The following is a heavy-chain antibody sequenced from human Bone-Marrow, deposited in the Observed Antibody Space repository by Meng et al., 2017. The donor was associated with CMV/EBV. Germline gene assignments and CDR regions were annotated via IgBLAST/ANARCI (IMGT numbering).Heavy chain of an antibody. CDR1: GGTFSSYA. Sequence: SVKVSCKASGGTFSSYAISWVRQAPGQGLEWMGGIIPIFGTANYAQKFQGRVTITTDESTSTAYMELSSLRSEDTAVYYCARASAYSSGWYYAFDIWGQGTTVTVSS. CDR2: IIPIFGTA. CDR3: ARASAYSSGWYYAFDI. V-gene: IGHV1-69*05. D-gene: IGHD6-19*01. J-gene: IGHJ3*02.